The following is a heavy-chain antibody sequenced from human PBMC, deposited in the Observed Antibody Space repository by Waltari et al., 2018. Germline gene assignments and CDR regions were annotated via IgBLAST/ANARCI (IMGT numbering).Heavy chain of an antibody. J-gene: IGHJ6*02. V-gene: IGHV4-34*01. CDR1: GGSFSGYY. D-gene: IGHD6-13*01. Sequence: QVQLQQWGAGLLKPSETLSLTCAVYGGSFSGYYWSWIRQPPGKGLEWIGEINHSGSTNYTPSLKSRVTISVDTSKNQFSLKLSSVTAADTAVYYCARANHSSSWSYYYGMDVWGQGTTVTVSS. CDR3: ARANHSSSWSYYYGMDV. CDR2: INHSGST.